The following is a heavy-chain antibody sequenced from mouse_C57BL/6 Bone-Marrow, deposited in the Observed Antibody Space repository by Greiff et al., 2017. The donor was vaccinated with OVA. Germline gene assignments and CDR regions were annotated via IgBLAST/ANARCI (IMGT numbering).Heavy chain of an antibody. D-gene: IGHD1-1*01. CDR2: ISDGGSYT. J-gene: IGHJ2*01. Sequence: EVKLMESGGGLVKPGGSLKLSCAASGFTFSSYAMSWVRQTPEKRLEWVATISDGGSYTYYPDNVKGRFTISRDNAKNNLYLQMSHLKSEDTAMYYCARDGGYGSSYGIDYWGQGTTLTVSS. CDR3: ARDGGYGSSYGIDY. V-gene: IGHV5-4*01. CDR1: GFTFSSYA.